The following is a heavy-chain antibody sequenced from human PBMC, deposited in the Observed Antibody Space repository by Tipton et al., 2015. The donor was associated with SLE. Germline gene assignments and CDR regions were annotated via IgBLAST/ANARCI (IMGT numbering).Heavy chain of an antibody. CDR3: TRDLEYSSSLGFDY. J-gene: IGHJ4*02. CDR2: IRSKAYGGTT. D-gene: IGHD6-6*01. V-gene: IGHV3-49*03. CDR1: GFTFGDYA. Sequence: RSLRLSCPASGFTFGDYAMSWFRQAPGKGLEWVGFIRSKAYGGTTEYAASVKGRFTISRDDSKSIAYLQMNSLKTEDTAVYYCTRDLEYSSSLGFDYWGQGTLVTVSS.